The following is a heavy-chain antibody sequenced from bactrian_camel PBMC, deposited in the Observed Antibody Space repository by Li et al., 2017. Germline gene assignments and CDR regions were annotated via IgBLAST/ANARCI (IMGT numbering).Heavy chain of an antibody. CDR2: ISSGGGTT. D-gene: IGHD6*01. CDR1: GFTFRSYY. J-gene: IGHJ7*01. Sequence: VQLVESGGGLVQPGGSLRVSCAASGFTFRSYYMGWVRQAPGKGLEWVSTISSGGGTTYYADSVKGRFTISQEKNTVYLQMNSLQSEDTALYYCATGSWYRPDGMDYWGKGTQVTVS. V-gene: IGHV3S40*01.